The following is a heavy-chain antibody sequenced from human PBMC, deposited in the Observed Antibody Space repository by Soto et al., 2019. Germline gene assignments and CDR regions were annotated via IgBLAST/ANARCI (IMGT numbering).Heavy chain of an antibody. CDR3: ARGSAEPKGYDSSGYYSY. CDR1: GGSISSGGYS. J-gene: IGHJ4*02. V-gene: IGHV4-30-2*01. CDR2: IYHSGST. Sequence: SETLSLTCAVSGGSISSGGYSWSWIRQPPGKGLEWIGYIYHSGSTYYNPSLKSRVTISVDRSKNQFSLKLSSVTAADTAVYYCARGSAEPKGYDSSGYYSYWGQGTLVTVSS. D-gene: IGHD3-22*01.